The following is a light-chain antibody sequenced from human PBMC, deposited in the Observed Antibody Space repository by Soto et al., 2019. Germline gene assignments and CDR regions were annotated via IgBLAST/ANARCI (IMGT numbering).Light chain of an antibody. CDR2: DVT. CDR3: FSHSASHSSWV. CDR1: SGDVGGSNY. Sequence: QSALTQPRSVSGSPGQSVAISCTGTSGDVGGSNYVSWYQQHPGTAPKLLIFDVTKRPSGVPDRFSGSKSGNTASLTISGLQAEDEADYFCFSHSASHSSWVFGGGTKLTVL. V-gene: IGLV2-11*01. J-gene: IGLJ3*02.